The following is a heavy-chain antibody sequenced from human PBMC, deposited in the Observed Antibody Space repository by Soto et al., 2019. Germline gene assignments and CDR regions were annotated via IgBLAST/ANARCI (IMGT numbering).Heavy chain of an antibody. CDR3: AVLSYDYGSAFDI. V-gene: IGHV1-18*01. CDR1: GYTFTSYG. Sequence: EASVKVSCKASGYTFTSYGISWVRQAPGQGLEWMGWISAYNGNTNYAQKLQGRVTMTTDTSTSTAYMELRSLRSDDTAVYYCAVLSYDYGSAFDIWGQGTMVTVSS. CDR2: ISAYNGNT. J-gene: IGHJ3*02. D-gene: IGHD4-17*01.